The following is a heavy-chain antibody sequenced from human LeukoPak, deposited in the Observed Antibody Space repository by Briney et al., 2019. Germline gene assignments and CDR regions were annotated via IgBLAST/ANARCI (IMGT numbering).Heavy chain of an antibody. Sequence: PGGSLRLSCAASGFTFSSYSMNWVRQAPGKGLEWVSYISSSSSTIYYADSVKGRFTISRDNAKNSLYLQMNSLRAEDTAVYYCAREGWRWLQLEGDYWGQGTLVTVSS. J-gene: IGHJ4*02. CDR1: GFTFSSYS. D-gene: IGHD5-24*01. CDR2: ISSSSSTI. CDR3: AREGWRWLQLEGDY. V-gene: IGHV3-48*04.